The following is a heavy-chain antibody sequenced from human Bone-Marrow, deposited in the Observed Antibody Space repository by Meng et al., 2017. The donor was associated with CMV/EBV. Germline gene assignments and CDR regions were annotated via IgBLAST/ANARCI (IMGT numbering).Heavy chain of an antibody. CDR3: AKGDTSSPLQH. J-gene: IGHJ4*02. D-gene: IGHD1-26*01. V-gene: IGHV3-33*06. CDR2: IWYDGSNK. CDR1: GFTFSNYG. Sequence: GESLKISCAASGFTFSNYGMHWVRQAPGKGLEWVAVIWYDGSNKYYADSVKGRFTISRDNPKNTLYLQMNSPRAEDTAVYYCAKGDTSSPLQHWGQGTLVTVSS.